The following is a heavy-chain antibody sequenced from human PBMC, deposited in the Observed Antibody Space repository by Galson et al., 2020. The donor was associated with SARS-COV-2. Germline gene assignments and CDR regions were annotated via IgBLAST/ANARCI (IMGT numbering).Heavy chain of an antibody. D-gene: IGHD6-19*01. CDR2: INTDTGYP. Sequence: ASVKVSCQASGYTFFTYAIYWVRQAPGQGLEWMGWINTDTGYPTYAQGFTGRLVFSLDTSVTTAYLQINNLKPEDTAVYYCARALPHTSGSKIGFDYWGQGTLVTVSS. V-gene: IGHV7-4-1*02. CDR1: GYTFFTYA. CDR3: ARALPHTSGSKIGFDY. J-gene: IGHJ4*02.